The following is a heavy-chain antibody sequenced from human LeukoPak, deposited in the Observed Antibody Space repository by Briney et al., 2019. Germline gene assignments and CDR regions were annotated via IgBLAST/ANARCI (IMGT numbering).Heavy chain of an antibody. Sequence: SVKASCKASGGTFSSYAISWVRQAPGQGLEWMGRIIPIFGTANYAQKFQGRVTITTDESTSTAYTELSSLRSEDTAVYYCARDRGYGDWNYFDYWGQGTLVTVSS. J-gene: IGHJ4*02. V-gene: IGHV1-69*05. CDR1: GGTFSSYA. CDR2: IIPIFGTA. CDR3: ARDRGYGDWNYFDY. D-gene: IGHD4-17*01.